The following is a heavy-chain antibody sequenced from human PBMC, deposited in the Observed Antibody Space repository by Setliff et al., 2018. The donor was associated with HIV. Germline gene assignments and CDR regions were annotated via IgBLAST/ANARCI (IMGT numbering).Heavy chain of an antibody. Sequence: SETLSLTCTVSGGSISSVSHFWIWIRQPAGKGLEWIGRINTSGRINYNPSLESRVSMSVDTSKDQFSLKLNSVTAADTAVYYCARAVHYDILTGYYLEGYFDYWGQGTLVTVSS. CDR1: GGSISSVSHF. V-gene: IGHV4-61*02. CDR3: ARAVHYDILTGYYLEGYFDY. CDR2: INTSGRI. J-gene: IGHJ4*02. D-gene: IGHD3-9*01.